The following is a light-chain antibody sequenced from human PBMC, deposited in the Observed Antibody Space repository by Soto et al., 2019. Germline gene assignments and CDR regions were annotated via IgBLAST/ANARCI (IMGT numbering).Light chain of an antibody. CDR2: DAS. V-gene: IGKV3-11*01. CDR1: QTVGNF. CDR3: QQRSNWPPT. Sequence: EVVSAQPPATLSLSPGEGATLSCRASQTVGNFLVWYQQKSGQAPRLLIYDASNRATGIPARFSGSGSGTDFTLTISSLEPEDFAVYHCQQRSNWPPTFGGGTKVDIK. J-gene: IGKJ4*01.